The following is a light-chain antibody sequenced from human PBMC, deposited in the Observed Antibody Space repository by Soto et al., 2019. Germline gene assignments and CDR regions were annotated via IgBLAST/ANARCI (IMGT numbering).Light chain of an antibody. J-gene: IGKJ2*01. Sequence: PGVRAPRSCRASQSVSGYLAWNQQKPGQAHRLLIYDASNRATGIRAMFSGSGSGTDFTLTISSLEPEDFAVYYCQQHNNWPEVYTFGQGTKLEIK. V-gene: IGKV3-11*01. CDR3: QQHNNWPEVYT. CDR1: QSVSGY. CDR2: DAS.